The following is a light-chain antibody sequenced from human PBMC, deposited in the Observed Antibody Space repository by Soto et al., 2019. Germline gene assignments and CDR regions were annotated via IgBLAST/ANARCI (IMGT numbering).Light chain of an antibody. Sequence: DIVMTQSPDSLAVSLGERATINCKSSQSVLYSSNNKNYLAWYQQKPGQPPKLLIHWASTRESGVPDRFSGSGSGTDSALTIGSLQDDAVAVYYCQQDYSTPLITCGQGTRLEIK. CDR2: WAS. V-gene: IGKV4-1*01. J-gene: IGKJ5*01. CDR1: QSVLYSSNNKNY. CDR3: QQDYSTPLIT.